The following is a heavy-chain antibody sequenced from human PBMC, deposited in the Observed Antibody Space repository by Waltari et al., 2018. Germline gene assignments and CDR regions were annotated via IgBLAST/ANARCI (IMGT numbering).Heavy chain of an antibody. D-gene: IGHD3-16*02. CDR1: GFTFSSYG. CDR2: IWYDGSNK. V-gene: IGHV3-33*01. Sequence: QVQLVESGGGVVQPGRSLRLSCAASGFTFSSYGMHWVRQAPGKGLEWVAVIWYDGSNKYYADSGKGRFTISRDKSKNTLYLQMNSLRAEDTAVDYCASGYDYVWGSYPSEYWGQGTLVTVSS. J-gene: IGHJ4*02. CDR3: ASGYDYVWGSYPSEY.